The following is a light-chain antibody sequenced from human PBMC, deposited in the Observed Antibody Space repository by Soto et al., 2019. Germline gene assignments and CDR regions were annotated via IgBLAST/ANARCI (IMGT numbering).Light chain of an antibody. CDR2: EVS. CDR1: SSDVGSYDL. Sequence: QPVPTQPASVSGSPEQSITISCTGTSSDVGSYDLVSWYQQYPGKAPKLMIYEVSERPSGVSNRFSGSKSGNTASLTISGLLAEDEADYYCCSYAGSSAFPFVFGTGTKVTVL. V-gene: IGLV2-23*02. CDR3: CSYAGSSAFPFV. J-gene: IGLJ1*01.